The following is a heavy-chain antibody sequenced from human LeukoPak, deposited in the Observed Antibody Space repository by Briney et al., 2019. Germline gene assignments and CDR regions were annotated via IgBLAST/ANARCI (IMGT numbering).Heavy chain of an antibody. CDR1: GFIFSSYV. CDR3: VKFRGIQHYNYHMDV. Sequence: PGGSLRLPCAASGFIFSSYVMSWVRQAPGKGLEWVSGLTGSGGNTYYADSVKGRFTISRDNSKNTLSLQMNSLRAEDAAVYYCVKFRGIQHYNYHMDVWGKGTTVTVSS. CDR2: LTGSGGNT. J-gene: IGHJ6*03. V-gene: IGHV3-23*01. D-gene: IGHD3-10*01.